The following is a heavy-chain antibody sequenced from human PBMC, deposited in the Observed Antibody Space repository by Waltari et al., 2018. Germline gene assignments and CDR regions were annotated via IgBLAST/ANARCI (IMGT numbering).Heavy chain of an antibody. Sequence: EVQLLESGGGLVQPGGSLRLSCAASGFTFSSYAMSWVRQAPGKGLEWVSAISGSGGSTYYADSVKGRFTISRDNSKSTVILQLSSLRVEDTAIYYCAKGQGGRRWYFDYWGQGSQVTVSS. V-gene: IGHV3-23*01. CDR2: ISGSGGST. CDR1: GFTFSSYA. CDR3: AKGQGGRRWYFDY. J-gene: IGHJ4*02. D-gene: IGHD3-16*01.